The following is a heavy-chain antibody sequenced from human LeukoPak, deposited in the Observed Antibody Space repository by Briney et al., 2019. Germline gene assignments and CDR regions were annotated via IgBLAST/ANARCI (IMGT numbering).Heavy chain of an antibody. D-gene: IGHD5-18*01. Sequence: SETLSLTRTVSAGSISGFFWSWIRQSPGKGLEWIGYISYSGSTNYNPSLKSRVTISADTSKNQVSLKLSSVSAADTAVYYCARTYRYGSFPVYHFYMDVWGKGTTVTVSS. CDR1: AGSISGFF. J-gene: IGHJ6*03. CDR2: ISYSGST. CDR3: ARTYRYGSFPVYHFYMDV. V-gene: IGHV4-59*01.